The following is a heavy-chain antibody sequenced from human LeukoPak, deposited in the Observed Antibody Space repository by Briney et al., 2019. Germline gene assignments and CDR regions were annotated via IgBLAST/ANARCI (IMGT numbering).Heavy chain of an antibody. CDR2: INHSGST. CDR3: ARLGLWFGELGYGY. CDR1: GGSFCGYY. Sequence: SETLSLTCAVYGGSFCGYYWSWIRQPPGKGLEWIGEINHSGSTNYTPSLKSRVTISVDTSKNQFSLKLSSVTAADTAVYYCARLGLWFGELGYGYWGQGTLVTVSS. J-gene: IGHJ4*02. V-gene: IGHV4-34*01. D-gene: IGHD3-10*01.